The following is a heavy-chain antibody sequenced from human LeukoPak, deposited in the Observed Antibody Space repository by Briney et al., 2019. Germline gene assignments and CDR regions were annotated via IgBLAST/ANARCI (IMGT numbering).Heavy chain of an antibody. CDR3: AKGGNDFNPFYW. CDR1: GFTFSTYA. J-gene: IGHJ4*02. V-gene: IGHV3-23*01. D-gene: IGHD2-15*01. CDR2: IKAGGGDP. Sequence: GGSLRLSCADSGFTFSTYAMGCVRQAPGDGLGWVSNIKAGGGDPLYADSVNGRVTISRAHSKNTLFLQLNSVRTEGTGVYYCAKGGNDFNPFYWWGQGTLVTVSS.